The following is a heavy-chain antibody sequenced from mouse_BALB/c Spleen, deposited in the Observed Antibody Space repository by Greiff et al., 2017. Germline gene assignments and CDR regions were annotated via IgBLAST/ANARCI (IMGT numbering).Heavy chain of an antibody. CDR2: ISYSGST. V-gene: IGHV3-8*02. J-gene: IGHJ3*01. Sequence: EVQLVESGPSLVKPSQTLSLTCSVTGDSITSCYWNWIRKFPGNKLEYMGYISYSGSTYYNPSLKNRISITRDTSKNQYYLQLNSVTTEDTATYYCARDYYGSSFFAYWGQGTLVTVSA. CDR3: ARDYYGSSFFAY. CDR1: GDSITSCY. D-gene: IGHD1-1*01.